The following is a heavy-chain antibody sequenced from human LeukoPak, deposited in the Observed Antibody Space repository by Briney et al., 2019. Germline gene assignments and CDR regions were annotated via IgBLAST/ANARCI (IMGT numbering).Heavy chain of an antibody. Sequence: GGSLRLSCAASGFTFSTYSMNWVRQAPGKGLEWVSSISSSSSYIHYADSVKGRFTISRDNAKNSLYLQMNSLRAEDTAVYYCARSGAYYYYYMDVWGKGTTVTVSS. J-gene: IGHJ6*03. CDR1: GFTFSTYS. D-gene: IGHD3-10*01. CDR3: ARSGAYYYYYMDV. CDR2: ISSSSSYI. V-gene: IGHV3-21*06.